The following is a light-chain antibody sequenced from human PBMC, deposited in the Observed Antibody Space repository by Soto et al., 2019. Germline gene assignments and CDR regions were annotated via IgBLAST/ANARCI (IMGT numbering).Light chain of an antibody. Sequence: QSVLTQPPSASGTPGQRVTISCSGSSSNIGSNTVNWYQQLPGTAPKLLMYNNNQRPSGVPDRFSGSKSGTSASLAISGLQSEAEADYYCAAWDDSLNAVVFGGGTKLTVL. CDR2: NNN. CDR1: SSNIGSNT. CDR3: AAWDDSLNAVV. V-gene: IGLV1-44*01. J-gene: IGLJ2*01.